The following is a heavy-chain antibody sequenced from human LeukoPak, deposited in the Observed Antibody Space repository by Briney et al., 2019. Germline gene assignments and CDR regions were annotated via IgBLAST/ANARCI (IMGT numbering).Heavy chain of an antibody. V-gene: IGHV4-4*07. CDR2: IYTSGST. CDR1: GGSISSYY. D-gene: IGHD3-9*01. Sequence: SETLSLTCTVSGGSISSYYWSWIRQPAGKGLEWIGRIYTSGSTNYNPSLKSRVTMSVDTSKNQFSLKLSSVTAADTAVYYCARGADYDILTGYFYYYYMDVWGKGTTVTVPS. CDR3: ARGADYDILTGYFYYYYMDV. J-gene: IGHJ6*03.